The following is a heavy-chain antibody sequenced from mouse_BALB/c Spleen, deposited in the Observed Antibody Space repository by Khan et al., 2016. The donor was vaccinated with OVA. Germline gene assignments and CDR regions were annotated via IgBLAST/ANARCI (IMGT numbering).Heavy chain of an antibody. CDR3: ARVYGGDFDY. V-gene: IGHV3-2*02. D-gene: IGHD1-1*01. Sequence: EVQLVESGPGLVKPSQSLSLTCTVTGYSITSDYAWNWIRQFPGSKLEWMGFISYSGNTNYNPSLKSRFSITRDTSKNQFFLQLNSVTTEDTATXYCARVYGGDFDYWGQGTTLTVSS. CDR2: ISYSGNT. CDR1: GYSITSDYA. J-gene: IGHJ2*01.